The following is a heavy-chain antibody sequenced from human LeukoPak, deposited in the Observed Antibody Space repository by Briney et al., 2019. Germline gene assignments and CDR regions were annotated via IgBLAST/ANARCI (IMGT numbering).Heavy chain of an antibody. V-gene: IGHV3-11*04. D-gene: IGHD1-26*01. CDR2: ISSSGSTI. J-gene: IGHJ3*02. Sequence: GGSLRLSCAASGFTFSDYYMSWIRQAPGKGLEWVSYISSSGSTIYYADSVKGRFTISRDNAKNSLFLQMNSLRAEDTAVYYCARTAATTDAFDIWGQGTMVTVSS. CDR1: GFTFSDYY. CDR3: ARTAATTDAFDI.